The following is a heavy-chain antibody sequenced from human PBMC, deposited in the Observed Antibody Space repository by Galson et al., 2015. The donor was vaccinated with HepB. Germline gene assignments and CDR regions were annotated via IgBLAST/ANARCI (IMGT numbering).Heavy chain of an antibody. CDR2: ISSGGGTT. J-gene: IGHJ4*02. Sequence: SLRLSCAGPGFSFRAYGMSCVRQAPGKGLEWVSGISSGGGTTHYAESVKRRFGVSRDNSQNMVYLQINSLRAEDTAVYFCAKDFRKGLRYYSDSSGYFFLENWGQGTLVTVSS. CDR3: AKDFRKGLRYYSDSSGYFFLEN. D-gene: IGHD3-22*01. CDR1: GFSFRAYG. V-gene: IGHV3-23*01.